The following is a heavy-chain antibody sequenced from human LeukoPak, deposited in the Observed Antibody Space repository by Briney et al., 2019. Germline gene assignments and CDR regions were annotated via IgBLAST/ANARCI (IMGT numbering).Heavy chain of an antibody. CDR2: INPNSGGT. CDR1: GYTFTGYY. CDR3: ARAVAATDYFDY. J-gene: IGHJ4*02. Sequence: ASVKVSCKASGYTFTGYYMHWVRQAPGQGLEWMGWINPNSGGTNYAQKFQGRVTMTRDTSISTAYMELSRLRPDDTAVYYCARAVAATDYFDYWGQGTLVTVSS. D-gene: IGHD6-19*01. V-gene: IGHV1-2*02.